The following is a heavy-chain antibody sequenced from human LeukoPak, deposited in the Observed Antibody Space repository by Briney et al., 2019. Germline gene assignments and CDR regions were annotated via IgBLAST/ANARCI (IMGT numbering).Heavy chain of an antibody. CDR2: ITSSSNYI. V-gene: IGHV3-21*03. J-gene: IGHJ4*02. CDR1: GFTSSSYN. Sequence: GGSLRLSCAASGFTSSSYNMNWVRQAPGKGLEWVSSITSSSNYIYYADSVKGRFTISRDNAKNSLYLQMNGLRAEDTTVYYCARDCWDYGSGSYCGIDYWGQGTLVTVSS. D-gene: IGHD3-10*01. CDR3: ARDCWDYGSGSYCGIDY.